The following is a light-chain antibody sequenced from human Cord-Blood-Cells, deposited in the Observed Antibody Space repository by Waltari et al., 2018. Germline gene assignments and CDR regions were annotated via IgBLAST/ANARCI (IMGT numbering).Light chain of an antibody. Sequence: QSALTQPRSVSVSPGQSVTISCTGTSSDVGGYNYVSWYQKNPGKAPKLMIYDVSKRPSGVPDRFSGSKSGNTASLTISGLQAEDEADYYCCSYAGSYYVFGTGTKVTVL. CDR3: CSYAGSYYV. V-gene: IGLV2-11*01. CDR1: SSDVGGYNY. J-gene: IGLJ1*01. CDR2: DVS.